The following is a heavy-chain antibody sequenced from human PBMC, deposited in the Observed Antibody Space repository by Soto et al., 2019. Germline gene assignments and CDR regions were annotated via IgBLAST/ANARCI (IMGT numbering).Heavy chain of an antibody. V-gene: IGHV1-3*01. CDR1: GYTFTSYA. CDR3: ARDLPHPELSWCYFDY. CDR2: INAGNGNT. Sequence: GASVKVSCKASGYTFTSYAMHWVRQAPGQRLEWMGWINAGNGNTKYSQKFQGRVTITRDTSASTAYMELSSLRSEDTAVYYCARDLPHPELSWCYFDYWGQGTLVTVSS. D-gene: IGHD3-16*02. J-gene: IGHJ4*02.